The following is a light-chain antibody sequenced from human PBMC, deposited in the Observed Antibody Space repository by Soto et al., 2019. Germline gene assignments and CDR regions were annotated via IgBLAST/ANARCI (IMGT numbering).Light chain of an antibody. CDR1: GTDVGAYNY. J-gene: IGLJ1*01. V-gene: IGLV2-11*01. CDR3: CSYAGGYTYL. CDR2: DVA. Sequence: QSALTQPRSVSGSPGQSVTISCTGTGTDVGAYNYVSWYQQHPGIPPKLMTYDVARWHSGGPDRFSGSKSGNTASLTISGLQAEAEADYYFCSYAGGYTYLFGTGTKLTVL.